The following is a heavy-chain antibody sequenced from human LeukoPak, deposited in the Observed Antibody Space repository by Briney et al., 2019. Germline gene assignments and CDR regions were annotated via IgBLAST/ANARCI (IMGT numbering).Heavy chain of an antibody. CDR2: INHSGST. CDR3: ARGASGGSYSNWFDP. D-gene: IGHD1-26*01. J-gene: IGHJ5*02. Sequence: SETLSLTCAVYGGSFSGYYWSWIRQPPGKGLEWIGEINHSGSTNYNPSLKSRVTISVDTSKNQFSLKLSSVTAADTAVYYCARGASGGSYSNWFDPWGQGTLVTVSS. V-gene: IGHV4-34*01. CDR1: GGSFSGYY.